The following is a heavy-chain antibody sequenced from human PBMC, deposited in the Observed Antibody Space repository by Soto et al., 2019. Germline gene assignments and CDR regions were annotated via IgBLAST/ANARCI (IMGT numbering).Heavy chain of an antibody. V-gene: IGHV5-10-1*01. D-gene: IGHD3-3*01. CDR1: GYIFTKYW. J-gene: IGHJ4*02. CDR3: ARHPVSAFRRREDY. Sequence: GESLKISCEGSGYIFTKYWISWVRQMPGKGLEWMGRIDPSDSYTNYSPTFQGTVSISVDTSTSTAYLQWGSLKASDTAMYYCARHPVSAFRRREDYWDQGTLVTVSS. CDR2: IDPSDSYT.